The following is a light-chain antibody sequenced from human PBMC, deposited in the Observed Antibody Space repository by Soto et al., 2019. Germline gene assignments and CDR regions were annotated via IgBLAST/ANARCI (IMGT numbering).Light chain of an antibody. Sequence: QSALTQPPSASGSPGQSVTISCTGTSSDVGGYNYVSWYQQHPGRAPKLMIYEVSKRPSGAPDRFSGSKSGNTASLTVSGLQPEDEADYYCSSYAGSSNLGVFGGGTKVTVL. CDR2: EVS. V-gene: IGLV2-8*01. CDR1: SSDVGGYNY. J-gene: IGLJ2*01. CDR3: SSYAGSSNLGV.